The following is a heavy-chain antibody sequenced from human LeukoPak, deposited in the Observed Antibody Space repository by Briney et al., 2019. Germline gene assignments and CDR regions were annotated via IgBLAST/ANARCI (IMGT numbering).Heavy chain of an antibody. Sequence: GASVKVSCKASGYSFSHYGISWVRQAPGQGLEWMGWISAYNGNTNYAQKLQGRVTMTTDTSTSTAYMELRSLRSDDTAVYYCARGPDVEMATGYWGQGTLVTVSS. CDR1: GYSFSHYG. J-gene: IGHJ4*02. D-gene: IGHD5-24*01. V-gene: IGHV1-18*01. CDR2: ISAYNGNT. CDR3: ARGPDVEMATGY.